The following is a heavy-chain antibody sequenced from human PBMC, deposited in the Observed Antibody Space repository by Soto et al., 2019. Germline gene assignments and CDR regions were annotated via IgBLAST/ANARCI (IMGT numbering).Heavy chain of an antibody. CDR3: ARHKGGYYSGVDV. CDR2: IYYSGTT. D-gene: IGHD3-16*01. Sequence: PSETLSLTCTVSGGSVSSGSYYWSWIRQPPGKGLEWIGYIYYSGTTYYNPSLKSRVTISVDTSKNQFSLKLSSVTAADTAVYYCARHKGGYYSGVDVWGQGTTVTVSS. J-gene: IGHJ6*02. CDR1: GGSVSSGSYY. V-gene: IGHV4-39*01.